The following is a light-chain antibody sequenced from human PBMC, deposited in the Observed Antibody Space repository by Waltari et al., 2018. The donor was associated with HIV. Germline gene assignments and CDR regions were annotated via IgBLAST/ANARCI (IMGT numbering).Light chain of an antibody. CDR2: DDD. V-gene: IGLV1-51*01. Sequence: QSVFTQPPSASAAPGQKVTIPCSGSTSNVGPRHFPSSQPPPGTAPKLLIYDDDKRPSGIPDRFSGSKSGTSATLGITGLQTGDEADYYCGTWDNRLTTVVFGGGTKLTVL. J-gene: IGLJ2*01. CDR3: GTWDNRLTTVV. CDR1: TSNVGPRH.